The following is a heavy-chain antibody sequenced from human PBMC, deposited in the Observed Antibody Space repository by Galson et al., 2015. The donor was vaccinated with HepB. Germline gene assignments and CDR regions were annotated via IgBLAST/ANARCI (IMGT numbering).Heavy chain of an antibody. J-gene: IGHJ6*03. Sequence: SVKVSCKASGYTLTSYTINWVRQAPGQGLEWMGWINTNTGNPTYAQGFTGRFVFSLDTSASTAYLQISSLKAEDTAVYYCARDLGGIGFGYMDVWGKGTTVTVSS. CDR3: ARDLGGIGFGYMDV. D-gene: IGHD1-26*01. CDR1: GYTLTSYT. CDR2: INTNTGNP. V-gene: IGHV7-4-1*02.